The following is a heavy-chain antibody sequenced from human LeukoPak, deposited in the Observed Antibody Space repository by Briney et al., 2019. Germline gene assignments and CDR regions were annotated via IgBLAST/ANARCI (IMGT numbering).Heavy chain of an antibody. CDR3: ATCYGSGTHDY. Sequence: SQTLSLTCTVSGGSISSGNYYWNWLRQPAGKGLEWVGRFYTGGSTYYNPSLKSRVTISVDTYKNQFSLKLSSVTAADTAVYYCATCYGSGTHDYWGQGTLVTVSS. CDR1: GGSISSGNYY. V-gene: IGHV4-61*02. J-gene: IGHJ4*02. CDR2: FYTGGST. D-gene: IGHD3-10*01.